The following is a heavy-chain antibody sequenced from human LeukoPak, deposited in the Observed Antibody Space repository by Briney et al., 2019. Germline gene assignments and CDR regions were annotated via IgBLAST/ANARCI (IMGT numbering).Heavy chain of an antibody. CDR1: GGSISSGGYY. V-gene: IGHV4-31*03. Sequence: SETLSLTCTVPGGSISSGGYYWSWIRQHPGKGLERIGYIYYSGSTYYNPSLKSRVTISVDTSKKQFSLKLSSVTAADTAVYYCARELATGFDYWGQGTLVTVSS. J-gene: IGHJ4*02. D-gene: IGHD5-12*01. CDR2: IYYSGST. CDR3: ARELATGFDY.